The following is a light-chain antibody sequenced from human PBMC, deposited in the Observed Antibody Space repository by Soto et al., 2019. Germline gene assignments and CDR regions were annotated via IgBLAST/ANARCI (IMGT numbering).Light chain of an antibody. J-gene: IGLJ3*02. Sequence: QSVLTQPPSASGTPGQRVTISCSGSTSNLGSNYVYWYQQLPGTAPKLLIYRDYQRPSGVPDRFSGSKSGTSASLAISGLRSEDEADYYCSSYVGNNNLVFGGGTKLTVL. CDR3: SSYVGNNNLV. V-gene: IGLV1-47*01. CDR1: TSNLGSNY. CDR2: RDY.